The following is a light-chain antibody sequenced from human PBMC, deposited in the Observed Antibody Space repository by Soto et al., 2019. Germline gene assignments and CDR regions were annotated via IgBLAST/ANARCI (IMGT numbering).Light chain of an antibody. CDR3: QQSYSTPWT. J-gene: IGKJ1*01. Sequence: DIQMTQSPSSLSASVGDRVTITCRASQSISSYLNWYQQKPGKAPKLLIYAASSLQSGVPSRFSGRGSGTDFTLTISSLQPEDFATYYCQQSYSTPWTFGQGTKVEIK. V-gene: IGKV1-39*01. CDR1: QSISSY. CDR2: AAS.